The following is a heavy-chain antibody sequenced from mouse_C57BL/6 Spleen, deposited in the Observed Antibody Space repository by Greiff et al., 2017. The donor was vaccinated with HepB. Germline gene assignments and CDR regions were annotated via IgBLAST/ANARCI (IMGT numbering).Heavy chain of an antibody. CDR3: ARHEESYWYFDV. Sequence: VKLVESGPGLVAPSQSLSITCTVSGFSLTSYGVHWVRQPPGKGLEWLVVIWSDGSTTYNSALISRLSISKDNSKCQVFLKMNSLQTDDTAMYYCARHEESYWYFDVWGTGTTVTVSS. CDR1: GFSLTSYG. CDR2: IWSDGST. J-gene: IGHJ1*03. V-gene: IGHV2-6-1*01.